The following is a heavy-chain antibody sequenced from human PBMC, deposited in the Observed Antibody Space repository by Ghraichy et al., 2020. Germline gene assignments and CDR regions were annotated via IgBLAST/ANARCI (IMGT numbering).Heavy chain of an antibody. CDR2: IYYSGST. V-gene: IGHV4-39*07. Sequence: SETLSLTCTVSGGSISSSSYYWGWIRQPPGKGLEWIGSIYYSGSTYYNPSLKSRVTISVDTSKNQFSLKLSSVTAADTAVYYCARGGNYYGSGRYDYWGQGTLVTVSS. CDR3: ARGGNYYGSGRYDY. CDR1: GGSISSSSYY. D-gene: IGHD3-10*01. J-gene: IGHJ4*02.